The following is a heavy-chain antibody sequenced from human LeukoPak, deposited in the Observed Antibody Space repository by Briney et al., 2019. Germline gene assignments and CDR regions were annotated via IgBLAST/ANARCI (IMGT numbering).Heavy chain of an antibody. V-gene: IGHV1-18*01. CDR2: ISAYNGNT. D-gene: IGHD3-3*01. Sequence: GASVKVSCRASGGTFSSYAISWVRQAPGQGLEWMGWISAYNGNTNYAQKLQGRVTMTTDTSTSTAYMELRSLRSDDTAVYYCARVADYDFWSGYYFPDYWGQGTLVTVSS. J-gene: IGHJ4*02. CDR3: ARVADYDFWSGYYFPDY. CDR1: GGTFSSYA.